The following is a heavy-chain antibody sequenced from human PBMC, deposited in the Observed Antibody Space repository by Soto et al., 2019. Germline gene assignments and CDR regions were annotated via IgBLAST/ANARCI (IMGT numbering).Heavy chain of an antibody. CDR2: IYHSGST. J-gene: IGHJ4*02. CDR1: GGSISSGGYS. D-gene: IGHD4-4*01. CDR3: ARGMTTVTTFDY. V-gene: IGHV4-30-2*01. Sequence: QLQLQESGSGLVKPSQTLSLTCAVSGGSISSGGYSWSWIRQPPGKGLEYIGYIYHSGSTYYNPSLKSRVSISVDMSKNQVSLKLSSVTAAETAVYYCARGMTTVTTFDYWGQGTLFTVSS.